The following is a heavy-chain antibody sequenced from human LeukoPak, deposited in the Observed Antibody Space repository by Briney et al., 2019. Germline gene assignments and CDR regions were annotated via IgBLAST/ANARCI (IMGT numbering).Heavy chain of an antibody. CDR1: GYTFTGYY. J-gene: IGHJ4*02. D-gene: IGHD3-3*01. Sequence: ALVKVSCKASGYTFTGYYMHWVRQAPGQGLEWMGWISAYNGNTNYAQKLQGRVTMTTDTSTSTAYMELRSLRSDDTAVYYCARARDFWSGYYFDYWGQGTLVTASS. CDR3: ARARDFWSGYYFDY. V-gene: IGHV1-18*04. CDR2: ISAYNGNT.